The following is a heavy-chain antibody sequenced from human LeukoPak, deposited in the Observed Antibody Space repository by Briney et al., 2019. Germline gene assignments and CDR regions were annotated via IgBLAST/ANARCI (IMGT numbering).Heavy chain of an antibody. Sequence: GGSLRLSCAASGFTFSSYAMSWVRQAPGKGLEWVSAISGSGGSTYYADSVKGRFTISRDNSKNTLYLQMNSLRVEDTAVYYCAKVACSGASCYKGHDYWGQGTLVTVSS. V-gene: IGHV3-23*01. J-gene: IGHJ4*02. CDR2: ISGSGGST. CDR3: AKVACSGASCYKGHDY. D-gene: IGHD2-15*01. CDR1: GFTFSSYA.